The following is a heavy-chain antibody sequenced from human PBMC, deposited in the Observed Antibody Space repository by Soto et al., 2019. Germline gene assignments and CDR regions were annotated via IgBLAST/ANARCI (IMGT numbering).Heavy chain of an antibody. CDR3: AKEMYSSSSTLWYFDL. Sequence: GGSLRLSCAASGFTFSSYAMSWVRQAPGKGLEWVSAISGSGGSTYYADSVKGRFTISRDNSKNTLYLQMNSLRAEDTAVYYCAKEMYSSSSTLWYFDLWGRGTLVTVSS. J-gene: IGHJ2*01. D-gene: IGHD6-6*01. V-gene: IGHV3-23*01. CDR1: GFTFSSYA. CDR2: ISGSGGST.